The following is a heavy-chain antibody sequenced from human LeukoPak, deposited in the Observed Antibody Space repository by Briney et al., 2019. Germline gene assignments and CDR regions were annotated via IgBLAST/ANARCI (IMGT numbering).Heavy chain of an antibody. Sequence: PAGGSLRLSCAASGFTFSSYGMSWVRQAPGKGLEWVSAISGSGGSTYYAASVKGRFTISRDNSNNTLYLQMNSLRAEDTAVYYCAKRAAYSRSSLVLPFDAFDLWGQGTMVTVSS. CDR2: ISGSGGST. J-gene: IGHJ3*01. CDR3: AKRAAYSRSSLVLPFDAFDL. V-gene: IGHV3-23*01. CDR1: GFTFSSYG. D-gene: IGHD6-6*01.